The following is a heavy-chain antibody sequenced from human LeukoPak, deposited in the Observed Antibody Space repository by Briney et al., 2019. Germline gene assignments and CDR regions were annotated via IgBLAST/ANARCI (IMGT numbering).Heavy chain of an antibody. J-gene: IGHJ5*02. V-gene: IGHV1-69*13. Sequence: GASVKVSCKASGGTFSSYAISWVRQVPGQGLEWMGGIIPIFGTANYAQKFQGRVTITADESTSTAYMELSSLRSEDTAVYYCARRGRTLRERADNWFDPWGQGTLVTVSS. CDR1: GGTFSSYA. D-gene: IGHD2-15*01. CDR3: ARRGRTLRERADNWFDP. CDR2: IIPIFGTA.